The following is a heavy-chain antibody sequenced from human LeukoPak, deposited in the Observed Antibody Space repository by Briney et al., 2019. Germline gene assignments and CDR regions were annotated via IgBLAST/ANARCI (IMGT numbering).Heavy chain of an antibody. CDR2: ISSSSSYI. J-gene: IGHJ6*02. V-gene: IGHV3-21*01. Sequence: TPGGSLRLSCAASGFTFSSYSMNWVRQAPGKGLEWVSSISSSSSYIYYADSVKGRFTISRDNAKNSLYLQMNSLRAEDTAVYYCARSRAITIFGVVTPLGMDVWGQGTTVTVFS. CDR3: ARSRAITIFGVVTPLGMDV. D-gene: IGHD3-3*01. CDR1: GFTFSSYS.